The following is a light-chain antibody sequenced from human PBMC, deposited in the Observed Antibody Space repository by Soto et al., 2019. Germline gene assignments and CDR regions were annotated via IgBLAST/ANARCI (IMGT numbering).Light chain of an antibody. CDR1: QSVSSNY. Sequence: EIVLTQSPGTLSLSPGERATLSCRASQSVSSNYLAWYQQKPGQAPRLLIYDASTRATGIPDRFSGSGSGTDFTLTISRLEPEDFAVYYCQQYGSSPPRTFGQGTKVEVK. J-gene: IGKJ1*01. V-gene: IGKV3-20*01. CDR2: DAS. CDR3: QQYGSSPPRT.